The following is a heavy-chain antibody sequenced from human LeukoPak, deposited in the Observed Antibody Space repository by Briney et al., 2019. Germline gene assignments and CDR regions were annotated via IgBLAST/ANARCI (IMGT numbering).Heavy chain of an antibody. CDR2: ISGSGGST. Sequence: GGSLRLSCAASGFTLSDYAMHWVRQAPGKGLEWVSAISGSGGSTYYADSVKGRFTISRDNSKNTLYLQMNSLRAEDTAVYYCAKDVAVVPAAIRSGNQFDYWGQGTLVTVSS. V-gene: IGHV3-23*01. J-gene: IGHJ4*02. CDR1: GFTLSDYA. CDR3: AKDVAVVPAAIRSGNQFDY. D-gene: IGHD2-2*01.